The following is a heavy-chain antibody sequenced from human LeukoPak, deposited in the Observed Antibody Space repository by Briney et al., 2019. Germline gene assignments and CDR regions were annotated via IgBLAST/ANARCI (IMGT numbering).Heavy chain of an antibody. Sequence: GGSLRLSCAASEFTFSSYALSWVRQAPGKGLEWVSAISGSGVSTYYADSVKGRFTNSRDNSKNTLYLQMYSLRADNTAVYYCARESGSGYSYGYTYWGQGALVTVSS. V-gene: IGHV3-23*01. CDR1: EFTFSSYA. CDR2: ISGSGVST. J-gene: IGHJ4*02. CDR3: ARESGSGYSYGYTY. D-gene: IGHD5-18*01.